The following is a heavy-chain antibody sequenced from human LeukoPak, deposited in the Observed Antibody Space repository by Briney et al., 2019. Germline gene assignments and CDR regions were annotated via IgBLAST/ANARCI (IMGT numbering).Heavy chain of an antibody. CDR1: GGSISSGGYS. CDR2: IYHSGST. CDR3: ARNIAVAGTEPFDY. J-gene: IGHJ4*02. Sequence: SETLSLTCAVSGGSISSGGYSWSWIRQPPGKGLEWIGYIYHSGSTYYNPSLKSRVTISVDTSKNQFSLKLSSVTAADTAVYYCARNIAVAGTEPFDYWGQGTLVTVSS. V-gene: IGHV4-30-2*01. D-gene: IGHD6-19*01.